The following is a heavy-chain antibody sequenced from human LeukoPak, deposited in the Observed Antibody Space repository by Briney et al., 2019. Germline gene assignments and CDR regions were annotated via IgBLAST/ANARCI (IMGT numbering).Heavy chain of an antibody. V-gene: IGHV4-39*07. D-gene: IGHD4-17*01. CDR3: ARDLEVAGEGPNWFDP. Sequence: SETLSLTCTVSGGSISSSGYYWGWIRQPPGKGLEWIGSIYHSGSTYYNPSLKSRVTISVDTSKNQFSLKLSSVTAADTAVYYCARDLEVAGEGPNWFDPWGQGTLVTVSS. J-gene: IGHJ5*02. CDR2: IYHSGST. CDR1: GGSISSSGYY.